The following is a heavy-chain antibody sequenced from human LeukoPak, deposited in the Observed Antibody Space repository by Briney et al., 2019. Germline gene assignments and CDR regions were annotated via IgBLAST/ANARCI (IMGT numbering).Heavy chain of an antibody. V-gene: IGHV3-21*01. CDR2: ISGGSSYI. D-gene: IGHD6-19*01. CDR3: AKGASSGWFNSYFHY. Sequence: AGGSLRLSCAASGFTFSSDSMNWVRQAPGKGLEWVSSISGGSSYIYYADSVKGRFTISRDNSKNTLYLQMNSLRDEDTAMYYCAKGASSGWFNSYFHYWGQGTLVTVSS. J-gene: IGHJ4*02. CDR1: GFTFSSDS.